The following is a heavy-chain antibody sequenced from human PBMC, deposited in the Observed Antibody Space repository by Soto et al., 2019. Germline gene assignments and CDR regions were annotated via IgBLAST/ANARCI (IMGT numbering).Heavy chain of an antibody. CDR2: IYWDDDK. J-gene: IGHJ4*02. CDR1: GFSLSTSGVG. Sequence: GSGPTLVNPTQTLTLTCTFSGFSLSTSGVGVGWIRQPPGKALEWLALIYWDDDKRYSPSLKSRLTITKDTSKNQVVLTMTNMDPVDTATYYCAHGSGNIAAAGTMDYWGQGTLVTVSS. D-gene: IGHD6-13*01. V-gene: IGHV2-5*02. CDR3: AHGSGNIAAAGTMDY.